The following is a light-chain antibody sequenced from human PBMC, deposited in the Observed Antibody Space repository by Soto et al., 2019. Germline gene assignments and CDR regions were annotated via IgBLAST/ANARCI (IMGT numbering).Light chain of an antibody. CDR3: QQYNNWPRT. CDR2: GAS. J-gene: IGKJ1*01. CDR1: QSVSSSY. V-gene: IGKV3-15*01. Sequence: EIVLTQSPGTLSLSPGXRATLSCRASQSVSSSYLAWYQQKPGQSPRLLIYGASTRATGIPARFSGSGSGTEFTLTISSLQSEDFAVYYCQQYNNWPRTFGQGTKVDIK.